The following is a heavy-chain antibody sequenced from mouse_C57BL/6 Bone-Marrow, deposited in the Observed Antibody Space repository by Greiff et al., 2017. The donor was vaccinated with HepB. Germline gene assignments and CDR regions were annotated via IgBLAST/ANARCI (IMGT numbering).Heavy chain of an antibody. D-gene: IGHD2-10*01. CDR1: GFTFSDYY. Sequence: EVQRVESEGGLVQPGSSMKLSCTASGFTFSDYYMAWVRQVPEKGLEWVANINYDGSSTYYLDSLKSRFIISRDNAKNILYLQMSSLKSEDTATYYCARSSYYGSFAYWGQGTLVTVSA. CDR3: ARSSYYGSFAY. J-gene: IGHJ3*01. CDR2: INYDGSST. V-gene: IGHV5-16*01.